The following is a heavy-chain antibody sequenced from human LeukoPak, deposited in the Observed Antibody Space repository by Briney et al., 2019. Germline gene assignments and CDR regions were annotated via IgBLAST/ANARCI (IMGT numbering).Heavy chain of an antibody. CDR1: GFTFSTYA. CDR3: ATPGRYSSGWGPIDY. Sequence: GGSLRLSCAASGFTFSTYAMTWLRQAPGKGLEWVSALNYNGGNTYYADSVKGRFTISRDNSKNMLYLQMNSLRAEDTAIYYCATPGRYSSGWGPIDYWGQGTLVTVSS. V-gene: IGHV3-23*01. D-gene: IGHD6-19*01. CDR2: LNYNGGNT. J-gene: IGHJ4*02.